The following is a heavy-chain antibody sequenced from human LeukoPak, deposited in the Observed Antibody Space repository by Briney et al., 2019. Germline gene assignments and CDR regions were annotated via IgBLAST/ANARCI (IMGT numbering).Heavy chain of an antibody. CDR3: ARLSSGWYWDFDY. Sequence: GGSLRLSCAASGFTFSTYTMYWVRHPPGKRLEWVSIIGSSGGGIHYADSVKGRFTISRDNAKNSLYLQMNSLRAEDTAVYYCARLSSGWYWDFDYWGQGTLVTVSS. D-gene: IGHD6-19*01. CDR1: GFTFSTYT. V-gene: IGHV3-21*04. J-gene: IGHJ4*02. CDR2: IGSSGGGI.